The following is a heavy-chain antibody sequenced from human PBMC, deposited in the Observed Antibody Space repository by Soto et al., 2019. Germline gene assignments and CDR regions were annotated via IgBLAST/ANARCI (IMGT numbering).Heavy chain of an antibody. J-gene: IGHJ4*02. Sequence: GGSLRLSSAASGFTFSSYAMSWVRQAPGKGLEWVSYISSSSSTIYYADSVKGRFTISRDNSKNTLYLQVNSLRDEDTAVYYCAVDTLANLDSWGQGSLVTVSS. D-gene: IGHD2-15*01. V-gene: IGHV3-48*02. CDR2: ISSSSSTI. CDR1: GFTFSSYA. CDR3: AVDTLANLDS.